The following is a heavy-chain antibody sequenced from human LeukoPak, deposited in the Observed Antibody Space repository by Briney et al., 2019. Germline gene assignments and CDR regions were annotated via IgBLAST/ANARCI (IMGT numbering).Heavy chain of an antibody. J-gene: IGHJ4*02. CDR3: ATRSKANWGSGFGS. CDR2: IFHSGST. Sequence: SETLSLTCEVSGVSISSTNWWIWVRQPPGKGLEWIGEIFHSGSTNPNPSLKGRLTISLDKSKNHFSLRLSSVTAADTAVYYCATRSKANWGSGFGSWGQGILVIVSS. CDR1: GVSISSTNW. V-gene: IGHV4-4*02. D-gene: IGHD7-27*01.